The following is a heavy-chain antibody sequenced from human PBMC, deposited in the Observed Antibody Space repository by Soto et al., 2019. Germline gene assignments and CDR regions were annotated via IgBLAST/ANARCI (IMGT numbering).Heavy chain of an antibody. CDR1: GFMFDSYA. Sequence: EVQLVESGGGLVQPGGSLRLSCVASGFMFDSYAMNWVRQAPGKGLEWVSYISSGGDRIYYAESLKGRITISRDNARNSLPLQMNTLSDEDTAVYYCTKSADSAGWGVDFWGQRTLVTVSS. CDR3: TKSADSAGWGVDF. J-gene: IGHJ4*02. CDR2: ISSGGDRI. D-gene: IGHD6-19*01. V-gene: IGHV3-48*02.